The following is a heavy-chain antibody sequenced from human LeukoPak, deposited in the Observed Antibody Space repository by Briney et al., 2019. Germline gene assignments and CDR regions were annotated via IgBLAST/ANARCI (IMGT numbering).Heavy chain of an antibody. CDR3: AREKFLGRLTRVLDT. CDR2: VYHCGST. Sequence: PSETLSLTCVVNNESFTEYFWSWIRQPPGKGLEWIGEVYHCGSTNYNPSLKSRLSMSTYMSKKQFSLKLNSVTAADTAVYYCAREKFLGRLTRVLDTWGQGTLVTVSS. V-gene: IGHV4-34*01. CDR1: NESFTEYF. D-gene: IGHD3-3*01. J-gene: IGHJ5*02.